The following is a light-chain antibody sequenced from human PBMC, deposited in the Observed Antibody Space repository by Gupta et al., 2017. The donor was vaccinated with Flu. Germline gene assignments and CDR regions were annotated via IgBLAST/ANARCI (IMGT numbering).Light chain of an antibody. CDR2: ENN. CDR3: QSYGTNRV. V-gene: IGLV6-57*01. CDR1: SGSIASNY. J-gene: IGLJ3*02. Sequence: KTVPISCTRSSGSIASNYVHWYQQRPGSSPTTVIFENNERPSGVPDRFSGSIDSSSNSASLTISGLQTEDEADYYCQSYGTNRVFGGGTKLTVL.